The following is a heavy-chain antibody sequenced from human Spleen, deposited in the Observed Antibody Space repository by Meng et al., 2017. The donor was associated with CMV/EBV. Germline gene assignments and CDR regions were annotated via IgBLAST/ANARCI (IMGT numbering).Heavy chain of an antibody. CDR1: GFTFSSYA. CDR2: IRSKAYGGTT. J-gene: IGHJ3*02. D-gene: IGHD6-19*01. V-gene: IGHV3-49*04. CDR3: TRGGVAVAAGQDAFDI. Sequence: GESLKISCAASGFTFSSYAMSWVRQAPGKGLEWVGFIRSKAYGGTTEYAASVKGRFTISRDDSKSIAYLQMNSLKTKDTAVYYCTRGGVAVAAGQDAFDIWGQGTMVTVSS.